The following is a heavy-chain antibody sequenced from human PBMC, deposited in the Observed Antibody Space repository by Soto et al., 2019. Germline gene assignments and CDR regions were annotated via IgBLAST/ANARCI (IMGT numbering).Heavy chain of an antibody. CDR3: AKDRVQWLTKYDYFAWEMDV. CDR2: ITYDGNNR. CDR1: GLSFSNYG. J-gene: IGHJ6*02. V-gene: IGHV3-30*18. Sequence: GGSLRLSCVAPGLSFSNYGMHWVRQAPGKELEWVASITYDGNNRYHADSVKGRFTISRDNSERTLYLQMSRLGPADTAVYYCAKDRVQWLTKYDYFAWEMDVWGQGTTVTVSS. D-gene: IGHD6-19*01.